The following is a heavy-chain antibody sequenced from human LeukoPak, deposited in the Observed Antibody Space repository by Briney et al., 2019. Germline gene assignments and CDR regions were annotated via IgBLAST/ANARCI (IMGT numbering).Heavy chain of an antibody. Sequence: GGSLRLSCAASGFTFSSYSMNWVRQAPGKGLEWVSSISSSSSYIYYADSVKGRFTISRDNAKNSLYLQMNSLRAEDTAVYYCARAFRLSSTSCHYWGQGTLVTVSS. D-gene: IGHD2-2*01. CDR2: ISSSSSYI. V-gene: IGHV3-21*01. CDR3: ARAFRLSSTSCHY. J-gene: IGHJ4*02. CDR1: GFTFSSYS.